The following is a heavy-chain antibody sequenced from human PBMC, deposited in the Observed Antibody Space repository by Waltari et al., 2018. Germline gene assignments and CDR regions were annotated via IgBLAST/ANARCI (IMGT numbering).Heavy chain of an antibody. CDR2: ISYDGSNK. CDR3: AKDRGDASGHYYYYGMDV. D-gene: IGHD3-16*01. V-gene: IGHV3-30*18. J-gene: IGHJ6*02. CDR1: GFPFRSYG. Sequence: QVQLVESGGGVVQPGRSLRLSCAASGFPFRSYGMPWVRQAPGKGLEWVAVISYDGSNKYNADSVKGRFTISRDNSKNTLYLQMSSLRAEDTAVYFCAKDRGDASGHYYYYGMDVWGQGTTVTVSS.